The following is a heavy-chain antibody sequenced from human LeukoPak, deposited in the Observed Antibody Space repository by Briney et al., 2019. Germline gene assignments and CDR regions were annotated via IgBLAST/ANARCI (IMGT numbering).Heavy chain of an antibody. CDR1: GYTYTGYY. CDR2: INPNSGGT. V-gene: IGHV1-2*02. D-gene: IGHD2-15*01. J-gene: IGHJ6*02. Sequence: GASAKVSCKASGYTYTGYYMHWVRQAPGQGLEWMGWINPNSGGTNYAQKFQGRVTMTRDTSISTAYMELSRLRSDDTAVYYCARPYCSGGSCYSGMWYYYYGMDVWGQGTTVTVSS. CDR3: ARPYCSGGSCYSGMWYYYYGMDV.